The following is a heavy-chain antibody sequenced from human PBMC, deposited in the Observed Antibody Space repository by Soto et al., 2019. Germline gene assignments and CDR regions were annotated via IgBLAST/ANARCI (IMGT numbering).Heavy chain of an antibody. D-gene: IGHD3-10*01. J-gene: IGHJ6*02. CDR2: TIPIFDTP. Sequence: QMQLVQSGAEVKKPGSSVKVSCKASGGTFGNLGISWLRQAPGQGLEWMGGTIPIFDTPHYAEKFRDRLTITADATSTAYMELTSLSSEDTATYYCARAMVRLFGSGSSRPYGLDVWGQGTTVTVSS. V-gene: IGHV1-69*01. CDR3: ARAMVRLFGSGSSRPYGLDV. CDR1: GGTFGNLG.